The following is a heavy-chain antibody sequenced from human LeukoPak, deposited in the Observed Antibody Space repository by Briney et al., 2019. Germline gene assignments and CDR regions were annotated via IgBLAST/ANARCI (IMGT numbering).Heavy chain of an antibody. J-gene: IGHJ5*02. CDR3: ATKNGAADGGPGPGWSAP. CDR1: GGSISSYY. CDR2: VYYSGST. Sequence: SETLSLTCTVSGGSISSYYWSWIRQPPGKGLEWIASVYYSGSTNYNLSLKSRVTISVDTSKNEFSLNLYSVTAADTAVYYCATKNGAADGGPGPGWSAPWARET. V-gene: IGHV4-59*08. D-gene: IGHD3-16*01.